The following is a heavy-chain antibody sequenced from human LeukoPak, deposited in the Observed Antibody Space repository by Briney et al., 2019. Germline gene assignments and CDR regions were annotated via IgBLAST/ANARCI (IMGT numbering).Heavy chain of an antibody. J-gene: IGHJ4*02. CDR2: INPSGGST. Sequence: ASVKVSCKASGYTFTSYYMHWVRQAPGQGLEWMGIINPSGGSTSYAQKFQGRVTMTRDMSTSTVYMELSSLRSEDTAVYYCARVRTTVVTYDYWGQGTLVTVSS. CDR3: ARVRTTVVTYDY. CDR1: GYTFTSYY. D-gene: IGHD4-23*01. V-gene: IGHV1-46*01.